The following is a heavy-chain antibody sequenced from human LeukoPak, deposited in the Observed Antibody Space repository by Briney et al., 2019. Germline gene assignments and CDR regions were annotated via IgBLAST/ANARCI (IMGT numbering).Heavy chain of an antibody. J-gene: IGHJ6*04. V-gene: IGHV3-48*03. CDR3: AKLGITMIGGV. D-gene: IGHD3-10*02. Sequence: PGGSLRLSCAASGLTFSSHEMNWVRQAPGKGLEWVSYISSSGSTIYYADSVKGRFTISRDNAKNSLYLQMNSLRAEDTAVYYCAKLGITMIGGVWGKGTTVTISS. CDR2: ISSSGSTI. CDR1: GLTFSSHE.